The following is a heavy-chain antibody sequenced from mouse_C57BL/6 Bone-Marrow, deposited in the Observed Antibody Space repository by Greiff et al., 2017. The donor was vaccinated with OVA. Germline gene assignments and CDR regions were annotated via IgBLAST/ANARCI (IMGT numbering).Heavy chain of an antibody. J-gene: IGHJ4*01. V-gene: IGHV1-5*01. CDR2: IYPGNSDT. CDR1: GYTFTSYW. CDR3: TRWGTTGSVGYAMDY. Sequence: VQLQQSGTVLARPGASVKMSCKTSGYTFTSYWMHWVKQRPGQGLEWIGDIYPGNSDTSYNQKFKGKAKLTAVTSASTAYMELSSLTNEDSAVYYCTRWGTTGSVGYAMDYWGQGTSVTVSS. D-gene: IGHD1-1*01.